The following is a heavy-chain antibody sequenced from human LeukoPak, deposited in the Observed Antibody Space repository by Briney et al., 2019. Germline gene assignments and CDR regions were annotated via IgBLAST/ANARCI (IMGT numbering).Heavy chain of an antibody. CDR2: INSDESNT. D-gene: IGHD2-8*01. CDR1: GFTFSHYL. J-gene: IGHJ3*02. CDR3: GRGGNGIDI. Sequence: GGSLRLSCAASGFTFSHYLMHWVRQAPGKGLVWVSRINSDESNTNSYADSVKGRFIISRDNAKNTLYLQMNSLRAEDTAVYFCGRGGNGIDIWGQGTTVIVSS. V-gene: IGHV3-74*01.